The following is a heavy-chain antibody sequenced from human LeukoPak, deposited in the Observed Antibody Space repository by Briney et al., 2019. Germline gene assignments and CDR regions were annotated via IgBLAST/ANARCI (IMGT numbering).Heavy chain of an antibody. CDR2: ISGSGGST. J-gene: IGHJ4*02. CDR3: AKGLGYCSSTSCSFYFDY. Sequence: GGSLRLSCAASGFTFSAFAMSWVRQAPGKGLEWVSAISGSGGSTYYADSVKGRFTISRDNSKNTLYLQMNSLRAEDTAVYYCAKGLGYCSSTSCSFYFDYWGQGTLVTVSS. V-gene: IGHV3-23*01. CDR1: GFTFSAFA. D-gene: IGHD2-2*01.